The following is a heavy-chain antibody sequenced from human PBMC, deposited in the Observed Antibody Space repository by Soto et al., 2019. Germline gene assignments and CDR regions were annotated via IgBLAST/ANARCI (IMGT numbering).Heavy chain of an antibody. V-gene: IGHV6-1*01. CDR2: TYYRSKWYN. J-gene: IGHJ6*03. CDR3: AREQQQLVVLRYYYMDV. D-gene: IGHD6-13*01. CDR1: GDSVSSNSAA. Sequence: SQTLSLTCAISGDSVSSNSAAWNWIRQSPSRGLEWLGRTYYRSKWYNDYAVSVKSRITINPDTSKNQFSLQLNSVTPEDTAVYYCAREQQQLVVLRYYYMDVWGKGTTVTVSS.